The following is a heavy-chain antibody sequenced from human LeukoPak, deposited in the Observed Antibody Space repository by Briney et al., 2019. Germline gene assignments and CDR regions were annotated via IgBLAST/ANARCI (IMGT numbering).Heavy chain of an antibody. CDR1: GYTFTSYD. J-gene: IGHJ6*03. D-gene: IGHD3-22*01. CDR3: ARDGYDSSGYYGYYYYYMDV. V-gene: IGHV1-8*03. Sequence: ASVKGSCKASGYTFTSYDINWVRQATGEGLEWMGWMNPNSGNTGYAQKFQGRGTITRNTSISTAYMELSSLRSEDTAVYYCARDGYDSSGYYGYYYYYMDVWGKGTTVTVSS. CDR2: MNPNSGNT.